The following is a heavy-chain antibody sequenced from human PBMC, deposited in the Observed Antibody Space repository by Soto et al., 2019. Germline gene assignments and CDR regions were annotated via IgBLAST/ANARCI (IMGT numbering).Heavy chain of an antibody. Sequence: EVHLLESGGGLVQPGGSLRVSCAASGFTFSSYTMNWVRQAPGKGLEWVSSISGSGGSTYYADSVKGRFTISRDNPENTLYLQMNSLRVEDTAVYYRAKDLSGADCPWGQGTLVTVSS. D-gene: IGHD2-21*02. CDR1: GFTFSSYT. V-gene: IGHV3-23*01. CDR2: ISGSGGST. J-gene: IGHJ5*02. CDR3: AKDLSGADCP.